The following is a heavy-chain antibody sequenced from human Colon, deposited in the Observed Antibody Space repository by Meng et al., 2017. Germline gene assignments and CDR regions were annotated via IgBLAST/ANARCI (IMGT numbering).Heavy chain of an antibody. Sequence: QQDEAGPGSVKPSGTLALTCDVASGSSMNDQCGSWVRQAPGKGLEWNGEIYHSGRTNYNPSVKSRVSISVDKSQNHFSLRLSSVTAADTAVYYCARSPYSGSALPFFDYWGQGSLVTVSS. V-gene: IGHV4-4*02. J-gene: IGHJ4*02. CDR3: ARSPYSGSALPFFDY. CDR1: SGSSMNDQC. D-gene: IGHD1-26*01. CDR2: IYHSGRT.